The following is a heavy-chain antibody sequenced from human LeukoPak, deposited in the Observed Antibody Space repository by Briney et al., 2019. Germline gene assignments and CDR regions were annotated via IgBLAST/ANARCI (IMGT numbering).Heavy chain of an antibody. D-gene: IGHD3-16*01. J-gene: IGHJ4*02. CDR3: VGGGDY. CDR1: GFTFSGSA. Sequence: GGSLRLSCATSGFTFSGSAMHWVRQASGKGLEWVGRIRRKPNSYATTYAASVKGRFTISRDDSKNTAYLQMNSLKTEDTAVYYCVGGGDYWGQGTLVTVSS. V-gene: IGHV3-73*01. CDR2: IRRKPNSYAT.